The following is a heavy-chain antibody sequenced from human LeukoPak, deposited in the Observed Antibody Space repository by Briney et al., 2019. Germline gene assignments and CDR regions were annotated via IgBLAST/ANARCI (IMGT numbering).Heavy chain of an antibody. CDR3: ARDQRVIVATGLPLAFDI. CDR1: GYTFTGYY. V-gene: IGHV1-2*02. D-gene: IGHD5-12*01. Sequence: ASVKVSCKASGYTFTGYYMHWVHQAPGQGLEWMGWINPNSGGTNYAQKFQGRVTMTRDTSISTAYMELSRLRSDDTAVYYCARDQRVIVATGLPLAFDIWGQGTMVTVSS. CDR2: INPNSGGT. J-gene: IGHJ3*02.